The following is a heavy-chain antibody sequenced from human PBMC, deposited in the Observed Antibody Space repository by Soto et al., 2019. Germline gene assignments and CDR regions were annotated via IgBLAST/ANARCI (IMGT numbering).Heavy chain of an antibody. CDR1: GFTFSDYA. D-gene: IGHD3-10*01. Sequence: QERLVESGGGVVQPGRSLRLSCAVSGFTFSDYAMHWVRQAPGKGLEWVALIWHDGINEFYADSVKGRFTISRDISNNTLYPQTNSPRPEDTAVYYCTKSRGDAYKWRLGLDQGGQGTLVTVSS. V-gene: IGHV3-33*03. CDR2: IWHDGINE. J-gene: IGHJ4*02. CDR3: TKSRGDAYKWRLGLDQ.